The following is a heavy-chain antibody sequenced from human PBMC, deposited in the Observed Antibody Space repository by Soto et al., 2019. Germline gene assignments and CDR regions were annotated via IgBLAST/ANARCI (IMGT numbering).Heavy chain of an antibody. CDR2: IYYSGST. CDR3: ARAPRYSGYVKFDY. J-gene: IGHJ4*02. V-gene: IGHV4-31*03. Sequence: SETLSLTCTVSGGSISSGGYYWSWIRQHPGKGLEWIGYIYYSGSTYYNPSLKSRVTISVDTSKNQFSLKLSSVTAADTAVYYCARAPRYSGYVKFDYWGQGTLVTVSS. CDR1: GGSISSGGYY. D-gene: IGHD5-12*01.